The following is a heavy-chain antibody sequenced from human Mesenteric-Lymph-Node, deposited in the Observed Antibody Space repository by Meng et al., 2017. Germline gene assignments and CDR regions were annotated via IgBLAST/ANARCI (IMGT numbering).Heavy chain of an antibody. CDR2: ISGSGAGT. CDR1: GFTFSSYA. Sequence: GESLKISCAASGFTFSSYAVTWVRQAPGKGLEWVSAISGSGAGTYYADSVKGRFTISRDNSKNTLYLQMNSLRAEDTAVYYCQCNYYDSSGYYRYAFDIWGQGTMVTVSS. CDR3: QCNYYDSSGYYRYAFDI. V-gene: IGHV3-23*01. D-gene: IGHD3-22*01. J-gene: IGHJ3*02.